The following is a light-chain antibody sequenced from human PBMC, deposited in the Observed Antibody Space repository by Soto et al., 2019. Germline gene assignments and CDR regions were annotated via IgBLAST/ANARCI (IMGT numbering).Light chain of an antibody. J-gene: IGKJ2*01. CDR2: GAS. CDR1: QSVSSSY. CDR3: QQYGSSRYT. V-gene: IGKV3-20*01. Sequence: EIVLTQSPGTLSLSPGERDTLSCRASQSVSSSYLAWYQQKPGQAPRLLIYGASSRATGIPDRFSGSGSGTDCTLTSNRLEPEHIAVYYCQQYGSSRYTFGQGTKLEIK.